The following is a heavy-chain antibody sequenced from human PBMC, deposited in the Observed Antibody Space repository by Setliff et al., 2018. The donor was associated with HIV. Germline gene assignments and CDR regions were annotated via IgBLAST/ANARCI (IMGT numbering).Heavy chain of an antibody. CDR2: ISYDGTSE. J-gene: IGHJ4*02. Sequence: GGSLRLSCAASGFTFSSHGMHWVRQAPGKGLEWMAVISYDGTSEHYADSVKGRFTIFRDNSKNTLYMEMNSRRAEDTAVYYCARDPYYYDSSGYPFDYWGQGSLVTVSS. D-gene: IGHD3-22*01. CDR3: ARDPYYYDSSGYPFDY. CDR1: GFTFSSHG. V-gene: IGHV3-30*07.